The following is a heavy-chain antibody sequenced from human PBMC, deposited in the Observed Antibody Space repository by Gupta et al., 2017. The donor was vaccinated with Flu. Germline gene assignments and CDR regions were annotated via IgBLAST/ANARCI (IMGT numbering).Heavy chain of an antibody. J-gene: IGHJ4*02. D-gene: IGHD4-17*01. CDR1: GFAFSSYA. V-gene: IGHV3-23*01. CDR3: ARYQRAHGDYGAFDP. Sequence: EVQLLVSGGGLVQPGGSLSLSCAASGFAFSSYAVSWLRQAPGKGLEWVSASSGGGGSTYYADSVKGRCTNSRDNSKNTLYLQLSSRRVEDTAVYYCARYQRAHGDYGAFDPWGRGALFTVSS. CDR2: SSGGGGST.